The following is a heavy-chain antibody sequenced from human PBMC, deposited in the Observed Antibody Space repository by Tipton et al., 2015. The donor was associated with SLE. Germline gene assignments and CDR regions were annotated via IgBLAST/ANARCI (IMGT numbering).Heavy chain of an antibody. J-gene: IGHJ4*02. CDR1: GGSIGGYY. D-gene: IGHD3-3*01. CDR3: ASGTLEWSHEPDY. V-gene: IGHV4-59*12. Sequence: PGLVKPSETLSPTCTVSGGSIGGYYWSWVRQSPGKGLECIGYIYYSGSANYNPSLKSRVTISVDTSKNQFSLKLSSVTAADTAMFYCASGTLEWSHEPDYWGQGTLVTVSS. CDR2: IYYSGSA.